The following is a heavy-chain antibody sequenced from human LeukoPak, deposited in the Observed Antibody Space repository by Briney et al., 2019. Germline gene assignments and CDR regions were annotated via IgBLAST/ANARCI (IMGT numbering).Heavy chain of an antibody. Sequence: GASVTVSCKASGYSFTGYYIHWVRQAPGQGLEWMGWINPNSGGTNYAQKFQGRVTMTSDTSTSTVYMELSSLRSEDTAVYYCARGFCSGGSCYSYDYWGQGTLVTVSS. V-gene: IGHV1-2*02. D-gene: IGHD2-15*01. J-gene: IGHJ4*02. CDR1: GYSFTGYY. CDR2: INPNSGGT. CDR3: ARGFCSGGSCYSYDY.